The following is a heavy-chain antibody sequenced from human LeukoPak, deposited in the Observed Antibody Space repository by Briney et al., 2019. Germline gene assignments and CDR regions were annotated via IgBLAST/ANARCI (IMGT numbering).Heavy chain of an antibody. D-gene: IGHD3-9*01. J-gene: IGHJ3*02. CDR3: ARDRGILTGYYAFDI. CDR1: GYTFTSYY. V-gene: IGHV1-2*02. Sequence: GASVKVSCKASGYTFTSYYMHWVRQAPGQGLEWMGWINPNSGGTNYAQKFQGRVTMTRDTSISTAYMELSRLRSDDTAVYYCARDRGILTGYYAFDIWGQGTMVTVSS. CDR2: INPNSGGT.